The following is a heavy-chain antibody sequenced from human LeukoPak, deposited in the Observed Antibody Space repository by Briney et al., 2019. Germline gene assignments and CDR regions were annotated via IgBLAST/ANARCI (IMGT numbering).Heavy chain of an antibody. V-gene: IGHV4-61*02. D-gene: IGHD2-8*01. CDR1: GGSVSSGSYY. CDR3: ARDHLYCTNGVCSPYYRYFDL. J-gene: IGHJ2*01. Sequence: SQTLCLTCTVSGGSVSSGSYYWSWIRQPAGKGLEWIGRIYTSGSTNYNPSLESRVTISADTSKNHFSLKLSSVSAADTAVYYCARDHLYCTNGVCSPYYRYFDLWGSGNLVTVSS. CDR2: IYTSGST.